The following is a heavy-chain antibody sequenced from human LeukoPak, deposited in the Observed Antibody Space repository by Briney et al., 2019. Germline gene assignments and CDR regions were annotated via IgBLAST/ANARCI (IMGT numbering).Heavy chain of an antibody. J-gene: IGHJ4*02. CDR1: GYTFTEHF. CDR2: IHPASANT. CDR3: ARDLRPANL. Sequence: ASVKVSCNPSGYTFTEHFIHWVRQAPGQGLQYMGWIHPASANTVYAQMFHGRVALTRDTPATTTYMELSGLRSDDTAVYYCARDLRPANLWGQGTLVTVSS. D-gene: IGHD1-7*01. V-gene: IGHV1-2*02.